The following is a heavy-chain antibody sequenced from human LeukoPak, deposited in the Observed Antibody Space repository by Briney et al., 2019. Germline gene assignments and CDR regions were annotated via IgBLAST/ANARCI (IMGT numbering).Heavy chain of an antibody. CDR2: INHSGST. D-gene: IGHD6-19*01. CDR1: GGSFSGYY. J-gene: IGHJ4*02. V-gene: IGHV4-34*01. CDR3: AVTVAGYFDY. Sequence: SETLSLTCAVYGGSFSGYYWSWIRQPPGKGLEWIGEINHSGSTNYNPSLKSRVTISVDTSKNQFSLKLSSVTAADTAVYYCAVTVAGYFDYWGQGTLVTVSS.